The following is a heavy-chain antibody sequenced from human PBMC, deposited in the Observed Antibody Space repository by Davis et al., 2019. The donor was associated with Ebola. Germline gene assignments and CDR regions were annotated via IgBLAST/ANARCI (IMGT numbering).Heavy chain of an antibody. CDR2: LGTSADT. J-gene: IGHJ3*02. Sequence: GGSLRLSCATSGFSFEIAWMGWVRQAPGKGLEWVSTLGTSADTYYADSVKGRFTISRDNSKNTLYLQMNGLRVEDTAIYYCAKDTSNIWFDIWGQGTMVTVSS. V-gene: IGHV3-23*01. CDR1: GFSFEIAW. CDR3: AKDTSNIWFDI. D-gene: IGHD1-26*01.